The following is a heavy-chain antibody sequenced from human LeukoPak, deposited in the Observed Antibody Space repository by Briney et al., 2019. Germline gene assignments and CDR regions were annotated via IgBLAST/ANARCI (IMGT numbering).Heavy chain of an antibody. CDR1: GYTFTSYG. J-gene: IGHJ4*02. Sequence: ASVKVSRKASGYTFTSYGISWVRQAPGQGLEWMGWISAYNGNTNYAQKLQGRVTMTTDTSTSTAYMELRSLRSDDTAVYYCARLSLDGYNPYFDYWGQETLVTVSS. V-gene: IGHV1-18*01. CDR3: ARLSLDGYNPYFDY. D-gene: IGHD5-24*01. CDR2: ISAYNGNT.